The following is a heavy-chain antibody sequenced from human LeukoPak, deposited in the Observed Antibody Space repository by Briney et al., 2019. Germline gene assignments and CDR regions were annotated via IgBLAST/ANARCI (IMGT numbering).Heavy chain of an antibody. CDR3: ARDPGLLVTGTNFDY. CDR1: GFIFSNYE. J-gene: IGHJ4*02. D-gene: IGHD1-1*01. V-gene: IGHV3-48*03. Sequence: GWSLRLSCAASGFIFSNYEMNWLRQAPGKGLEWISYISVSTNNIYYADSVKGRFFISRDNAKNSLYLQMNGLRAEDTAVYYCARDPGLLVTGTNFDYCGQGTLVTVSS. CDR2: ISVSTNNI.